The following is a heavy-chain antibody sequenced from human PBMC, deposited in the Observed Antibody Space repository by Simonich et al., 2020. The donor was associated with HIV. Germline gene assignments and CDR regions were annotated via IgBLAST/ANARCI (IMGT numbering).Heavy chain of an antibody. Sequence: QVQLQQWGAGLLKPSETLSLTCAVYGGSFRGYYWSWIRQPPGNGLEWIGKINHSGSTNYNPSLKSRVTISVDTSKNQFSLKLSSVTAADTAVYYCARLTAGGLGEYFQHWGQGTLVTVSS. CDR1: GGSFRGYY. CDR3: ARLTAGGLGEYFQH. V-gene: IGHV4-34*01. CDR2: INHSGST. D-gene: IGHD6-13*01. J-gene: IGHJ1*01.